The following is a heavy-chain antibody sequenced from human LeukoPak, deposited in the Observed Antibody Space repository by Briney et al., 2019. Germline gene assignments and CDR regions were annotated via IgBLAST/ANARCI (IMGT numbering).Heavy chain of an antibody. J-gene: IGHJ4*02. CDR1: GFTFSSYS. D-gene: IGHD3-22*01. Sequence: GGSLRLSCAASGFTFSSYSMNWVRQAPGKGLEWVSSISSSSSYIYYADSVKGRFTISRDNAKNSLYLQMNSLRAEDTAAYYCARSSYYYDSSGYSDYWGQGTLVTVSS. CDR3: ARSSYYYDSSGYSDY. CDR2: ISSSSSYI. V-gene: IGHV3-21*01.